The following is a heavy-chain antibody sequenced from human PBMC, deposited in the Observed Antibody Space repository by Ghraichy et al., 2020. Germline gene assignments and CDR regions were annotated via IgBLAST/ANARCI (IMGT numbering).Heavy chain of an antibody. Sequence: SQTLSLTCTVSGGSISSYYWSWIRQPPGKGLEWIGYIYYSGSTNYNPSLKSRVTISVDTSKNQFSLKLSSVTAADTAVYYCARRHGGNSLNSRAKYWYFDLWGRGTLVTVSS. CDR3: ARRHGGNSLNSRAKYWYFDL. D-gene: IGHD4-23*01. CDR2: IYYSGST. V-gene: IGHV4-59*01. CDR1: GGSISSYY. J-gene: IGHJ2*01.